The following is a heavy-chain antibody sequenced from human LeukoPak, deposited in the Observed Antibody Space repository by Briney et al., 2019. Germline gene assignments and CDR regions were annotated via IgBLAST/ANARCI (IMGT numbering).Heavy chain of an antibody. Sequence: GASVKVSCKASGGTFSSYTISWVRQAPGQGLEWMGRIIPILGIANYAQKFQGRVTITADKSTSTAYMKLSSLRSEDTAVYYCAREVCGGDCSTDAYWGQGTLVTVSS. D-gene: IGHD2-21*02. CDR2: IIPILGIA. CDR3: AREVCGGDCSTDAY. J-gene: IGHJ4*02. CDR1: GGTFSSYT. V-gene: IGHV1-69*04.